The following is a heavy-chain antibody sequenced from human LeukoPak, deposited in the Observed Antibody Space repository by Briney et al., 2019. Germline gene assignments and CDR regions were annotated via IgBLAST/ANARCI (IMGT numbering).Heavy chain of an antibody. Sequence: SEAPFLTYAVDCGFISGYYWRWIRHPPRKGVVWIGANNHSGSTNYNPALQSRVTISVEASKNQFSLKLSSVTAADTAVYYCARGGVLEYYDFWSGSETVNWFDPWGQGTLVTVSS. J-gene: IGHJ5*02. CDR3: ARGGVLEYYDFWSGSETVNWFDP. V-gene: IGHV4-34*01. CDR1: CGFISGYY. D-gene: IGHD3-3*01. CDR2: NNHSGST.